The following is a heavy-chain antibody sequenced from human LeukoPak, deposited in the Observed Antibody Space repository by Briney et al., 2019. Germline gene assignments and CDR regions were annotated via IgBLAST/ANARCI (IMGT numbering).Heavy chain of an antibody. J-gene: IGHJ4*02. D-gene: IGHD6-6*01. CDR2: INPSGST. Sequence: GASVKVSCKASGYTFTNYYLHWLRQAPRQGPEWLGIINPSGSTNYAQKFEGRVTMTSDMSTGTVYMELNSLRSEDTAVYYCARDVAPRPGPVHYFDFWGQGTLVTVSS. CDR1: GYTFTNYY. CDR3: ARDVAPRPGPVHYFDF. V-gene: IGHV1-46*01.